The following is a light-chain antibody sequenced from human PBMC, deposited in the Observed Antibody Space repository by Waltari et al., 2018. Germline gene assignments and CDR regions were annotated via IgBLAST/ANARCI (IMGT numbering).Light chain of an antibody. V-gene: IGLV1-40*01. CDR2: ANE. Sequence: QSGLTQPPSVSGAAGQRVIISCTGTSSNLGSNYHVHWYQQFPGTAPKVLIYANENRPSRIPDRFSASKSGTSASLTITGLQTEDEADYYCQSYDNNLRAWVFGGGTKVTVL. CDR1: SSNLGSNYH. CDR3: QSYDNNLRAWV. J-gene: IGLJ3*02.